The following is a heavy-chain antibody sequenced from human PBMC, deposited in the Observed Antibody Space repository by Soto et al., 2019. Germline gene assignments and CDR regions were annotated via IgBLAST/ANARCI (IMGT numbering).Heavy chain of an antibody. CDR3: ARDQKWAYDF. J-gene: IGHJ4*02. CDR1: DFTFSNRW. D-gene: IGHD1-26*01. V-gene: IGHV3-74*03. CDR2: INSDGSST. Sequence: PGGSLRLSCVASDFTFSNRWMHWVRQVPGKGLVWVSHINSDGSSTTYADSVKGRFTISRDNAKKTVYLQMNSLRAEDTAAYFCARDQKWAYDFWGPGTLVTVSS.